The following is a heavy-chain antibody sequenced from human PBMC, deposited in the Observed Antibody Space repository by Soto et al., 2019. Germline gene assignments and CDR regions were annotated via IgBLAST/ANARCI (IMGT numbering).Heavy chain of an antibody. J-gene: IGHJ6*02. CDR3: ARVSDTEHTIFGVNGMDV. V-gene: IGHV4-31*03. Sequence: QVQLQEAGPGLVKPSQTLSLTCTVSGGSISSGGYYWSWIRQHPGKGLEWIGYIYYRGSTYYNPYLQSRVTISVDTVKNLFSLKLSSVTAAATAVYYCARVSDTEHTIFGVNGMDVWGQGTTVTVSS. D-gene: IGHD3-3*01. CDR2: IYYRGST. CDR1: GGSISSGGYY.